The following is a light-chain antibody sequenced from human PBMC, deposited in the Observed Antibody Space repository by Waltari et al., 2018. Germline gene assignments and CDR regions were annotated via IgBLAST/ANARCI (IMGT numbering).Light chain of an antibody. Sequence: DVVMTQTPLSLSVTPGQPASISCKSSQSLLHTDGNTYSSWYLQKPCPPLQLLIPDVSNRVSGEPDRFSGRGSGTDFTLKVSRVEAEEGGVYYCMRMKQLPPWTFGQGTKVEIK. CDR3: MRMKQLPPWT. CDR1: QSLLHTDGNTY. J-gene: IGKJ1*01. CDR2: DVS. V-gene: IGKV2D-29*01.